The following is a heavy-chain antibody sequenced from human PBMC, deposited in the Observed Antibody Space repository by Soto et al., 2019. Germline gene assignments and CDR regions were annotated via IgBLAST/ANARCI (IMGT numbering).Heavy chain of an antibody. CDR3: ARRLRFLEWLLPKLKPYYFDY. J-gene: IGHJ4*02. V-gene: IGHV3-7*01. CDR1: GFTFSSYW. D-gene: IGHD3-3*01. Sequence: GGSLRLSCAASGFTFSSYWMSWVRQAPGKGLEWVANIKQDGSEKYYVDSVKGRFTISRDNAKNSLYLQMNSLRAEDTAVYYCARRLRFLEWLLPKLKPYYFDYWGQGTLVTVSS. CDR2: IKQDGSEK.